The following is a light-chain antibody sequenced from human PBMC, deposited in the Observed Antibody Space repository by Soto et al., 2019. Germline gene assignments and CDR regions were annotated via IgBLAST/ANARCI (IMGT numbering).Light chain of an antibody. CDR1: SSDVGGYKY. CDR2: DIS. J-gene: IGLJ2*01. Sequence: QSALTQPASVSGSPGQSITISCTGTSSDVGGYKYVSWYQQHPGKAPKLMISDISNRPSGVSNRFSGSKSGNTASLTISGLQAEDEADYYGSSFAGNNIVVLGGGTQ. CDR3: SSFAGNNIVV. V-gene: IGLV2-14*03.